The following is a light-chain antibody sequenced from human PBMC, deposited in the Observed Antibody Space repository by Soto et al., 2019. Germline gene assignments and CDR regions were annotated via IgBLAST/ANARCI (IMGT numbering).Light chain of an antibody. CDR1: GSNIGSNYN. V-gene: IGLV1-40*01. J-gene: IGLJ2*01. CDR2: ANI. CDR3: QSYDRSLTMII. Sequence: QSVLTQPPSVSGAPGQRVTISCTGSGSNIGSNYNVQWYQLLPATAPRLVIFANIYRPSGVPDRFSGSRSGTSASLAITGPHAEDEAEDYCQSYDRSLTMIIFGGGTKLTVL.